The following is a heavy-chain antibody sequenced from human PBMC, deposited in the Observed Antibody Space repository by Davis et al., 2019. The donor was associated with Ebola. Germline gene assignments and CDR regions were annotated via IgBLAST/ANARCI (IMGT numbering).Heavy chain of an antibody. J-gene: IGHJ4*02. V-gene: IGHV1-18*01. D-gene: IGHD6-19*01. CDR3: AKVSVGSGWYFDY. CDR2: ISPYNGHT. CDR1: GYSFASYS. Sequence: ASVKVSCKASGYSFASYSVTWVRRAPGQGLEWIGWISPYNGHTSYAQKFQGRVSMTTDTSTSTAYMELRSLRSDDTAVYYCAKVSVGSGWYFDYWGQGTLVTVSS.